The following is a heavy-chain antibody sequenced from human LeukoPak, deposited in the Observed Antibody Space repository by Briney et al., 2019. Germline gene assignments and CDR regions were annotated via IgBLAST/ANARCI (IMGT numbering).Heavy chain of an antibody. CDR2: FSGSGGST. D-gene: IGHD6-25*01. CDR3: AKGSEEDYYYYGMDV. J-gene: IGHJ6*04. V-gene: IGHV3-23*01. Sequence: GGSLRLSCAASGFTFSSYAMSWGGQAPGQGLEWVSAFSGSGGSTYYADSVKGRFTISRDNSKNTLYLQMNSLRAEDTAVYYCAKGSEEDYYYYGMDVWGKGTTVTVSS. CDR1: GFTFSSYA.